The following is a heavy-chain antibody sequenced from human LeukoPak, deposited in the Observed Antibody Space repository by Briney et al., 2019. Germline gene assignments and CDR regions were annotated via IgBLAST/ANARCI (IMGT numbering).Heavy chain of an antibody. Sequence: GGSLRLSCAASGFSFSSHWMHWVRQVPGKGLVWVSHIKSDGTSTSYADSVKGRFTISRDNSKNTLYLQMNSLRAEDTAVYYCAKLPGTTRDAFDIWGQGTMVTVSS. D-gene: IGHD1-7*01. J-gene: IGHJ3*02. CDR2: IKSDGTST. CDR1: GFSFSSHW. V-gene: IGHV3-74*01. CDR3: AKLPGTTRDAFDI.